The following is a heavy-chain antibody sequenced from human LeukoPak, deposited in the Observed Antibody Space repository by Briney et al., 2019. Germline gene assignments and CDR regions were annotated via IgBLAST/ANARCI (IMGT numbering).Heavy chain of an antibody. V-gene: IGHV3-23*01. CDR2: ISGSGGST. Sequence: GGSLRLSCAASGFTFNNYAMSWVRQAPGRGLEWVSAISGSGGSTYYADSVKGRFTISRDNSKNTLYLQMNSLRAEDTAVYYCAKDGHIVVVTASRGGQYYFDYWGQGTLVTVSS. D-gene: IGHD2-21*02. CDR3: AKDGHIVVVTASRGGQYYFDY. CDR1: GFTFNNYA. J-gene: IGHJ4*02.